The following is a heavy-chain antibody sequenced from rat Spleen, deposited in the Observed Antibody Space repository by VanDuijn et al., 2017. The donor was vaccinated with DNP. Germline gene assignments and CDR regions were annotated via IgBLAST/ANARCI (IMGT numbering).Heavy chain of an antibody. CDR1: GFTFSNYG. Sequence: EVQLVESGGGLVQPGRSLKLSCAASGFTFSNYGMAWVRQAPKKGLEWVATISTSGGSTYYRDSVKGRFTISRDNAKSTLYLQMDSLRSEDTATYYCTTGVYYYDGSPSADWGQGVMVTVSS. J-gene: IGHJ2*01. CDR3: TTGVYYYDGSPSAD. D-gene: IGHD1-12*02. V-gene: IGHV5-27*01. CDR2: ISTSGGST.